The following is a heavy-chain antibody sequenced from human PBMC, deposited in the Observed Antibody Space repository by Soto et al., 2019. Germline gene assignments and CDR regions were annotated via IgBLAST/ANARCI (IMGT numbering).Heavy chain of an antibody. CDR3: AKDAVSYNGKWDWFDS. J-gene: IGHJ5*01. Sequence: DVQLLESGGGLVQPGGSLTLSCAASRFTFSDFAMNWVRQAPGKGLEWVSSIGGGGTDTYYADSVKGRFTISRDNSKNTLYLQMVSRRDEDTAVYYCAKDAVSYNGKWDWFDSWGQGTLVIVSS. CDR1: RFTFSDFA. D-gene: IGHD1-20*01. CDR2: IGGGGTDT. V-gene: IGHV3-23*01.